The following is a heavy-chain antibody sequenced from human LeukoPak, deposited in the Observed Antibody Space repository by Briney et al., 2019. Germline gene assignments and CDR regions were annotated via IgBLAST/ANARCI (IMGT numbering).Heavy chain of an antibody. D-gene: IGHD3-10*02. CDR1: GFTFSSYE. Sequence: GGSLRLSCAASGFTFSSYEMNWVRQAPGKGLEWVSYISSSCSTIYYADSVKGRFTISRDNAKNSLYLQMNSRRAEDTAVYYCAELGITMIGGVWGKRTTVTISS. CDR3: AELGITMIGGV. V-gene: IGHV3-48*03. CDR2: ISSSCSTI. J-gene: IGHJ6*04.